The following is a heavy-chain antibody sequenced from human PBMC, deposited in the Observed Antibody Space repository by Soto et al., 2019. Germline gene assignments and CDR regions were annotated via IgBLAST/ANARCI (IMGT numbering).Heavy chain of an antibody. CDR2: IWYDGSNK. CDR3: ARSTRPIVVPAAMSRYFDY. D-gene: IGHD2-2*01. CDR1: GFTFSSYG. V-gene: IGHV3-33*01. J-gene: IGHJ4*02. Sequence: GGSLRLSCAASGFTFSSYGMHWVRQAPGKGLEWVAVIWYDGSNKYYADSVKGRFTISRDNSKNTLYLQMNSLRAEDTAVYYCARSTRPIVVPAAMSRYFDYWGQGTLVTVSS.